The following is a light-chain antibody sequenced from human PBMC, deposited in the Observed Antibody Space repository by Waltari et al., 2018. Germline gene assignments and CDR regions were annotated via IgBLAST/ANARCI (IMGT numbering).Light chain of an antibody. V-gene: IGLV2-23*02. CDR1: SSDVGSYDL. Sequence: QSALTQPASVSGSPGQSITISCPGSSSDVGSYDLPSRSQVHPGEAPNPMIPEVTKRPSGVSNRFSGSKSGNTASLRISGLQAEDEADYYCCSYAYSNSLVFGGGTKLTVL. CDR3: CSYAYSNSLV. J-gene: IGLJ2*01. CDR2: EVT.